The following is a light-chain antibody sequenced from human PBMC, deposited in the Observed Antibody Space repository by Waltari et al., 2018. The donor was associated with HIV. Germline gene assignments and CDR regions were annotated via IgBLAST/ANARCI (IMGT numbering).Light chain of an antibody. V-gene: IGLV2-14*01. Sequence: QSALTQPATVSGSPGQSSTISCTGGSNDVGGFNYSPWYYHPQGKAPKLIMYEVRNRPSGVSNRFSGSKSGNTASLTISGLQAEDEADYYCTSYASSSSLLFGGVTKLTVL. CDR2: EVR. CDR3: TSYASSSSLL. CDR1: SNDVGGFNY. J-gene: IGLJ2*01.